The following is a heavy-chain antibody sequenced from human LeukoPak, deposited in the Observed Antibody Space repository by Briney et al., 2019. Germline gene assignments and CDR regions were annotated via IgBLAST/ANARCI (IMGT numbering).Heavy chain of an antibody. CDR2: ISYDGSNK. V-gene: IGHV3-30-3*01. CDR3: ARYDSTRFDAFDI. CDR1: GFTFSSYA. D-gene: IGHD3-22*01. Sequence: GRSLRLSCAASGFTFSSYAMHWVRQAPGKGLEWVAVISYDGSNKYYADSVKGRFTISRDNSKNTLYLQMNSLRAEDTAVYYCARYDSTRFDAFDIWGQGTMVTVSS. J-gene: IGHJ3*02.